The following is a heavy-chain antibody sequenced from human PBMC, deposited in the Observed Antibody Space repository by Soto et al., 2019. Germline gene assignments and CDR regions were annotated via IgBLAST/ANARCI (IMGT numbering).Heavy chain of an antibody. CDR1: GFTFSNAW. CDR3: PLPYYYYGMDV. V-gene: IGHV3-15*07. Sequence: EVQLVESGGGLVKPGGSLRLSCAASGFTFSNAWMNWVRQAPGKGLEWVGRINSKTDGGTTDYAAPVKGRFTISRDDSKNTLYLQMNSLKTEDTAVYYCPLPYYYYGMDVWGQGTTVTVSS. J-gene: IGHJ6*02. CDR2: INSKTDGGTT.